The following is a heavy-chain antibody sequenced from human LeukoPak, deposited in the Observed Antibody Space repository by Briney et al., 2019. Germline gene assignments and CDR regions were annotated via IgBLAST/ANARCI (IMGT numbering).Heavy chain of an antibody. CDR3: ARGTGDGDYVFY. D-gene: IGHD3-16*01. CDR2: IYSGGST. V-gene: IGHV3-53*01. CDR1: GFTVSSNY. J-gene: IGHJ4*02. Sequence: GGSLRLSCAASGFTVSSNYMTWVRQAPGKGLEWVSVIYSGGSTYYADSVKGRFTISRDNFKNTLYLQMNSLRAEDTAVYYCARGTGDGDYVFYWGQGTLVTVSS.